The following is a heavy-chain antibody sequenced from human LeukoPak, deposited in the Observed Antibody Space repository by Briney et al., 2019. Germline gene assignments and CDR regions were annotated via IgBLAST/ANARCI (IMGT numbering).Heavy chain of an antibody. D-gene: IGHD7-27*01. CDR1: EYTFTRYY. V-gene: IGHV1-46*01. CDR2: INPSGGAT. Sequence: ASVKVSCKASEYTFTRYYLHWVRQAPGQGLEWVGIINPSGGATNYAQKFQGRVTMTRDTSTSTVYMELSSLRSEDTAVYYCARDWNWGSSDAFDIWGQGTMVTVSS. CDR3: ARDWNWGSSDAFDI. J-gene: IGHJ3*02.